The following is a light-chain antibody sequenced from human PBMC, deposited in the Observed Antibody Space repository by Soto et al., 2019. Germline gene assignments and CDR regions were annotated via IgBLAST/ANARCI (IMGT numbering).Light chain of an antibody. V-gene: IGKV3-20*01. CDR3: QHYGSSRQWT. J-gene: IGKJ1*01. CDR1: QSVNSNY. CDR2: GAS. Sequence: ESVLTQSTGTLSLSPGERATLSCRASQSVNSNYLAWYQQRPGQAPRLLIYGASNRATGIPDRFSGSGSGTDFTLTISRLEPEDFAVYYCQHYGSSRQWTFGQGTKVDI.